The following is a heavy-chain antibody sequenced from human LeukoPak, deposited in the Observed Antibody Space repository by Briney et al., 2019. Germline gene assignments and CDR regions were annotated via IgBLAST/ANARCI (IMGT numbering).Heavy chain of an antibody. CDR1: GGSISSGGYY. Sequence: KASETLSLTCTVSGGSISSGGYYWSWIRQHPGKGPEWIGYIHYSGRTHHNPSLKSRVTVLIDTSKNQFSLKLTSVTAADTAVYYCARGGTERLDSSPEDNDFWAGYFTDWGQGALVTVSS. D-gene: IGHD3/OR15-3a*01. CDR3: ARGGTERLDSSPEDNDFWAGYFTD. J-gene: IGHJ4*02. V-gene: IGHV4-31*03. CDR2: IHYSGRT.